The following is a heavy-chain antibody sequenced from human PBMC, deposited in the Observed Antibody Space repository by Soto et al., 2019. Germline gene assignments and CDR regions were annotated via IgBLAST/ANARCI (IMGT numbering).Heavy chain of an antibody. CDR2: IYHSGRT. CDR3: ALLRLGPDYFDF. CDR1: GASITTSSYY. D-gene: IGHD7-27*01. Sequence: QLQLQESGPGHVKPSETLALTCSVSGASITTSSYYWAWIRQPPGKGLEWVGSIYHSGRTYYNPSLKRRVTLSVDMLDNQFSLRLTSVSAADTAVYYCALLRLGPDYFDFWSPGTLVTVSS. V-gene: IGHV4-39*01. J-gene: IGHJ4*02.